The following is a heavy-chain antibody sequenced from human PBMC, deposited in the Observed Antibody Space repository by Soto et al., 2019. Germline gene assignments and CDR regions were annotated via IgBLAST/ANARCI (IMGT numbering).Heavy chain of an antibody. CDR2: IIPIFHIT. CDR1: GDTLSRHG. J-gene: IGHJ6*02. V-gene: IGHV1-69*13. D-gene: IGHD3-10*01. Sequence: SVKVSCKASGDTLSRHGISWVRQAPGQGLEWMGGIIPIFHITNYAQKFQGRLMITADESTRTAYMDLSRLGYDDSAVYFCVRVRVRSTPLNYDIAVSGQGTTVTVSS. CDR3: VRVRVRSTPLNYDIAV.